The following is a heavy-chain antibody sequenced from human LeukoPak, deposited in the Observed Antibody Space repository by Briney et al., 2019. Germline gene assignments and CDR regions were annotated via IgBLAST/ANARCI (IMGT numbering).Heavy chain of an antibody. CDR3: ARAGGWSPYNWFDP. J-gene: IGHJ5*02. Sequence: PSETLSLTCTVSGGSVSSSSDYWDWIRQPPGKGLEWIGSIYYSGSTYYNPSLKSRVTISVDTSKNQFSLKLSSVTAADTAVYYCARAGGWSPYNWFDPWGQGTLVTVSS. D-gene: IGHD6-19*01. CDR2: IYYSGST. V-gene: IGHV4-39*07. CDR1: GGSVSSSSDY.